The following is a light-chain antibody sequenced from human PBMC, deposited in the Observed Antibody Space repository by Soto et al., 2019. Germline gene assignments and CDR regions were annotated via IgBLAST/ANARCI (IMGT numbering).Light chain of an antibody. V-gene: IGKV1-5*03. Sequence: DIQMTQSPFTLSASVGDRVTITCRASQSISSWLAWYQQKAGSAPKLLIYQASTLQTGVPSRFSGSGSGTEFTLSISSLQPDDFATYDCQQYNGYPWTFGQGTKVEIK. CDR3: QQYNGYPWT. CDR2: QAS. CDR1: QSISSW. J-gene: IGKJ1*01.